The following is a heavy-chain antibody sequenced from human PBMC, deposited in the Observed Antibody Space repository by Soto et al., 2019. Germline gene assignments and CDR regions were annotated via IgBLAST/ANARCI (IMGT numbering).Heavy chain of an antibody. D-gene: IGHD3-10*01. Sequence: QVQLVQSGAEVKRPGSSVKVSCKASGDTFNFYSINWVRQAPGLGLEWMGRVNPIVSMSNYAQKFQGRVTXTXDXTTSPAYMELSSLRSEDTAIYYCASSYGSGYRAFDYWGQGALVTVSS. CDR1: GDTFNFYS. CDR3: ASSYGSGYRAFDY. J-gene: IGHJ4*02. V-gene: IGHV1-69*02. CDR2: VNPIVSMS.